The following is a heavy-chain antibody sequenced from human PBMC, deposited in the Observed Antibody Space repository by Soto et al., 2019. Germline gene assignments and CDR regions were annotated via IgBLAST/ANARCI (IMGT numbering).Heavy chain of an antibody. V-gene: IGHV4-31*03. J-gene: IGHJ4*02. D-gene: IGHD6-13*01. CDR1: GGSISSGGYY. Sequence: SETLSLTCTVSGGSISSGGYYWSWIRQHPGKGLEWIGYIYYSGSTYYNPSLKSRVTISVDTSRNQFSLKLSSVTAADTAVYYCARVGSSWFYYFDYWGQGTLVTVSS. CDR3: ARVGSSWFYYFDY. CDR2: IYYSGST.